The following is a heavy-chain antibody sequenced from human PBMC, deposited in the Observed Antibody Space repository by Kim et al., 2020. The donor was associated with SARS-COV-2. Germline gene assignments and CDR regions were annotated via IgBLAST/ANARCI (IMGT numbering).Heavy chain of an antibody. CDR3: ASGGARSGWNNWFDP. V-gene: IGHV3-11*03. CDR2: ISSSSSYT. CDR1: GFTFSDYY. Sequence: GGSLRLSCAASGFTFSDYYMSWIRQAPGKGLEWVSYISSSSSYTNYADSVKGRFTISRDNAKNSLYLQMNSLRAEDTAVYYCASGGARSGWNNWFDPWGQGTLVTVSS. D-gene: IGHD6-19*01. J-gene: IGHJ5*02.